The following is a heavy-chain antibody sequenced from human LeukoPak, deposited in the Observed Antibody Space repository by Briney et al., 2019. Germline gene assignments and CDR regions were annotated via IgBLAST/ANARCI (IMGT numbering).Heavy chain of an antibody. D-gene: IGHD3-22*01. J-gene: IGHJ3*02. CDR2: ISYDGSNE. Sequence: PGGSLRLSCAASEFTFSTYAMHWVRQAPGKGLEWVAVISYDGSNEYYADSVKGRFTFSRDNSRNTLYLQMNSLRPEDTAVYYCARDSRMYYYDSSGYWGGAFDIWGQGTMVTVSS. CDR1: EFTFSTYA. V-gene: IGHV3-30-3*01. CDR3: ARDSRMYYYDSSGYWGGAFDI.